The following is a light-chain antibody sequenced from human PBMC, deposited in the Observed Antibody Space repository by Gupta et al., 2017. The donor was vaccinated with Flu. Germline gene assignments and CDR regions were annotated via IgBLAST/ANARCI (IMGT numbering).Light chain of an antibody. CDR1: QSVRSSY. J-gene: IGKJ2*01. CDR2: GAS. Sequence: ATLSCRASQSVRSSYLAWYQQKPGQAPRLLIYGASSRATGIPDRFSGSGSGTDFTLTISRLEPEDSAVYYCQQYDTSHTFGQGTNLEIK. CDR3: QQYDTSHT. V-gene: IGKV3-20*01.